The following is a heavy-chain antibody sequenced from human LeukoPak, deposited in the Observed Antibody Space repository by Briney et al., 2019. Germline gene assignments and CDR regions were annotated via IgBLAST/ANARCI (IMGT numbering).Heavy chain of an antibody. Sequence: PSETLSLTCAVYGGSFSGHYWSWIRQPPEKGLEWIGKIHDSGITNYNPSLKSRVTFSVDTSKKQFSLNLNSVTAADTAVYYCARGGYMSNWFEHWGQGTPVTVSS. J-gene: IGHJ5*02. CDR2: IHDSGIT. CDR1: GGSFSGHY. CDR3: ARGGYMSNWFEH. D-gene: IGHD5-12*01. V-gene: IGHV4-34*01.